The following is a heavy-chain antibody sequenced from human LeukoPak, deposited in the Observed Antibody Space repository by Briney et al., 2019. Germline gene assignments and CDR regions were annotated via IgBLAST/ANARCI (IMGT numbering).Heavy chain of an antibody. Sequence: GGSLRLSCAASGFTVSSAYMSWVRQAPGTGLEWVSVIYSGGNTYYADSVKGRFTISRDNSKNTLYLQMNSLRAEDTAVYYCAKDLLGYCTNGVCYGDYFDYWGQGILVTVSS. D-gene: IGHD2-8*01. J-gene: IGHJ4*02. V-gene: IGHV3-53*01. CDR2: IYSGGNT. CDR3: AKDLLGYCTNGVCYGDYFDY. CDR1: GFTVSSAY.